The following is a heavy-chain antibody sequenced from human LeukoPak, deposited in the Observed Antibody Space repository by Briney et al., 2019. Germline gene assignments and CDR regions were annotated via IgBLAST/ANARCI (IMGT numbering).Heavy chain of an antibody. J-gene: IGHJ3*01. V-gene: IGHV4-59*08. D-gene: IGHD3-16*01. CDR2: IYYSGDT. CDR3: ARHGDFGDTDAFDF. CDR1: GGSTSSYY. Sequence: SETLSLTCTVCGGSTSSYYWSWIGLPPGRGREGIAYIYYSGDTNYNPSLKSRVTISVDTSKNQFSLRLSSVTAADTAVYYCARHGDFGDTDAFDFWGQGTMVTVSS.